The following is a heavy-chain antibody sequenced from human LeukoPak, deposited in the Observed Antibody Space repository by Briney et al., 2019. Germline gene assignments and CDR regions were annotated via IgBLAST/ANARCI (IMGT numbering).Heavy chain of an antibody. CDR2: ISSSGSTI. Sequence: GGSLRLSCAASGFTFSDYYMSWIRQAPGKGLEWVSYISSSGSTIYYADSVKGRFTISRDNAKNSLYLQMNSLRDEDTAVYYCARDRAAMVSNFDYWGQGTLVTVSS. CDR1: GFTFSDYY. V-gene: IGHV3-11*04. CDR3: ARDRAAMVSNFDY. J-gene: IGHJ4*02. D-gene: IGHD5-18*01.